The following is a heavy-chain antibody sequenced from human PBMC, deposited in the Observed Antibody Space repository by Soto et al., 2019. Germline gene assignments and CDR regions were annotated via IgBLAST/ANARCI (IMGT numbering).Heavy chain of an antibody. J-gene: IGHJ5*02. V-gene: IGHV4-38-2*02. CDR1: GGSISNGYH. CDR3: ARAKGKWLRFAIRIRGWFDP. Sequence: SETLSLTCTVSGGSISNGYHWAWIRQPPGMRLEWVASIFHTGTTYYNPSLTSRVTISVDTSKNQFSLKLSSVTAADTAVYYCARAKGKWLRFAIRIRGWFDPWGQGTLVTVSS. CDR2: IFHTGTT. D-gene: IGHD5-12*01.